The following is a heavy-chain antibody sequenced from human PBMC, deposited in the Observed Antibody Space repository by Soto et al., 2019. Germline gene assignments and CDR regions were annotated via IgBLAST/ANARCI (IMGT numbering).Heavy chain of an antibody. CDR1: GFIFSSYT. CDR3: ARAPSGSDPEFGY. Sequence: QVQLVESGGGVVQPGRSLRLSCAASGFIFSSYTMHWVRQAPGKGLEWVGVITYDGSNQYYADSVKGRFTISRDNSRNMLFLQMNSLRPDDTAVYYCARAPSGSDPEFGYWGQGTLVTVSS. V-gene: IGHV3-30-3*01. D-gene: IGHD1-26*01. J-gene: IGHJ4*02. CDR2: ITYDGSNQ.